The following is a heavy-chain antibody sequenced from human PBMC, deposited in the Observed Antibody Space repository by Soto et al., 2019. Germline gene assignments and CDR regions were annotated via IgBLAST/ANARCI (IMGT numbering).Heavy chain of an antibody. Sequence: ASVKVSCKASGGTLNNYAINWVRQAPGQGLEWMGGILPVSAPPDYAQKFQGRVSITADHSTSTVYMELSRLKSDDTAVYFCATDSNYDVSNSFWGQGSLVTVSS. CDR3: ATDSNYDVSNSF. CDR1: GGTLNNYA. CDR2: ILPVSAPP. J-gene: IGHJ4*02. V-gene: IGHV1-69*13. D-gene: IGHD3-3*01.